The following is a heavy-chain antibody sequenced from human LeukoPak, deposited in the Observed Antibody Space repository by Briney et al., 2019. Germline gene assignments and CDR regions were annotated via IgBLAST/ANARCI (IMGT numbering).Heavy chain of an antibody. CDR3: ARQSDYYGPGHDDY. Sequence: GESLKISCKGSGYIFTRYWIGWVRQMPGKGLEWMGIIYPGDSDTRYSPSFQGQVTISADKSISTAYLQWSSLKASDTAMYYCARQSDYYGPGHDDYWGQGTLVTVSS. CDR2: IYPGDSDT. V-gene: IGHV5-51*01. CDR1: GYIFTRYW. J-gene: IGHJ4*02. D-gene: IGHD3-10*01.